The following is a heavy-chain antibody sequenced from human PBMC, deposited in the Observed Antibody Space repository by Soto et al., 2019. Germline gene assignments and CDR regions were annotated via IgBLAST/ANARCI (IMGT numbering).Heavy chain of an antibody. J-gene: IGHJ4*02. D-gene: IGHD3-22*01. V-gene: IGHV1-69*04. Sequence: SVKVSCKASGGTFSSYTISWVRQAPGQGLEWMGRIIPILGIANYAQKFQGRVTITADKSTSTAYMELSSLRSEDTAVYYCAGDRGYYYDSSGYYYPGDYWGQGTLVTVSS. CDR2: IIPILGIA. CDR3: AGDRGYYYDSSGYYYPGDY. CDR1: GGTFSSYT.